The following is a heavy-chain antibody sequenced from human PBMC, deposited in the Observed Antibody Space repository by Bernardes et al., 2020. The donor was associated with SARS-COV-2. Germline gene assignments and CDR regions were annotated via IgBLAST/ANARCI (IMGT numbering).Heavy chain of an antibody. CDR2: ISYDGSNK. CDR1: GFTFSSYA. J-gene: IGHJ6*02. V-gene: IGHV3-30-3*01. Sequence: GGSLRLSCAASGFTFSSYAMHWVRQAPGKGLEWVAVISYDGSNKYYADSVKGRFTISRDNSKNTLYLQMNSLRAEDTAVYYCARSLSGSYYYGMDVWGQGTTVTVSS. D-gene: IGHD3-10*01. CDR3: ARSLSGSYYYGMDV.